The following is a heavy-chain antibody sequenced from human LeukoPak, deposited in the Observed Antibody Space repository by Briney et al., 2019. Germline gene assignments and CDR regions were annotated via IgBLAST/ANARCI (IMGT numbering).Heavy chain of an antibody. J-gene: IGHJ4*02. CDR3: ARDRSRTFDY. Sequence: PSETLSLTCTVSGDSISNYFWSWIRQSPGKGLEWIGYVYYIGNTNYNPSLKSRVTISVDTSKNQFSLKLSSVTAADTAVYYCARDRSRTFDYWGQGTLVTVSS. V-gene: IGHV4-59*01. CDR2: VYYIGNT. D-gene: IGHD1-26*01. CDR1: GDSISNYF.